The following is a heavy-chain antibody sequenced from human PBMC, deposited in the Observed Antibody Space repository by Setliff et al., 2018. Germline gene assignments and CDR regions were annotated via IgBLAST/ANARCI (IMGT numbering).Heavy chain of an antibody. D-gene: IGHD1-26*01. V-gene: IGHV1-2*02. J-gene: IGHJ4*02. CDR2: ISPHSGDT. Sequence: ASVKVSCKSSGNSFTVFYLHWVRQAPGQGLEWMGWISPHSGDTHYAQKFQSRVRMTRDTSTYAAYLELSDLTSDDTATYYCARSGSFGMRYWFDYWGQGALVTVS. CDR1: GNSFTVFY. CDR3: ARSGSFGMRYWFDY.